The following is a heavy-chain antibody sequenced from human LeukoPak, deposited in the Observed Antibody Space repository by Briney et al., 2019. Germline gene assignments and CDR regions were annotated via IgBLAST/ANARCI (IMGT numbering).Heavy chain of an antibody. Sequence: ASVKVSCKASGGNFTNYAISWVRQAPGQGLEWMGGIIPMYGTASYPQNFQGKVTITTDESTRTSYMELSSLRSEDTAVYYCAKVVTGYYFDYWGQGTLVTVSS. V-gene: IGHV1-69*05. CDR1: GGNFTNYA. D-gene: IGHD3-9*01. CDR3: AKVVTGYYFDY. CDR2: IIPMYGTA. J-gene: IGHJ4*02.